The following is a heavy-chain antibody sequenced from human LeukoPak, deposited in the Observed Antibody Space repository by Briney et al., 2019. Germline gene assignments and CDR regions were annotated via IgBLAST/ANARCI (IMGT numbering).Heavy chain of an antibody. J-gene: IGHJ4*02. D-gene: IGHD3-10*01. CDR2: ISNSGSTM. CDR3: ARDWRHRDYGSGSLDY. CDR1: GFTFSSYE. Sequence: GGSLRLSCVASGFTFSSYEMNWVRQAPGQGLEWVSYISNSGSTMYYADSAKGRFTISRDDARNSLYLQMNSLRAEDTAVYYCARDWRHRDYGSGSLDYWGQGALVTVSS. V-gene: IGHV3-48*03.